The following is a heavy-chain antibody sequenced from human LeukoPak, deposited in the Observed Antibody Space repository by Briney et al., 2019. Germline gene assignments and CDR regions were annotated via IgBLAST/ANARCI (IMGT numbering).Heavy chain of an antibody. CDR1: GFPFSSYW. J-gene: IGHJ4*02. Sequence: PGGSLRLSCAASGFPFSSYWMSWVRQAPGKGLEWVANIKQDGSEKYYVDSVKGRFTISRDNAKNSLYLQMNSLRAEDTAVYYCAREPAVGATYFDYWGQGTLVTVSS. V-gene: IGHV3-7*01. CDR2: IKQDGSEK. D-gene: IGHD1-26*01. CDR3: AREPAVGATYFDY.